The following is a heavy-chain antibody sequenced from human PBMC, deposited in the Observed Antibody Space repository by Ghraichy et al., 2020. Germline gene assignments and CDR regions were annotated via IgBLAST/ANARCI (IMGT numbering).Heavy chain of an antibody. CDR2: IYYSGST. J-gene: IGHJ5*02. Sequence: SETLSLTCTVSGGSISSSSYYWGWIRQPPGKGLEWIGSIYYSGSTYYNPSLKSRVTISVDTSKNQFSLKLSSVTAADTAVYYCVRGNPAIRQGGWFDPWGQGTLVTVSS. V-gene: IGHV4-39*01. CDR3: VRGNPAIRQGGWFDP. CDR1: GGSISSSSYY. D-gene: IGHD2-2*01.